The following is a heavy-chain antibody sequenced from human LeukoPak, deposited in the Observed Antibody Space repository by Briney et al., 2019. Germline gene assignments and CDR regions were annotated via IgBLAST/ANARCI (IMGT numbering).Heavy chain of an antibody. CDR1: GFTFSSYW. CDR3: ARGRSYGSGSSPYGMDV. D-gene: IGHD3-10*01. V-gene: IGHV3-74*01. Sequence: GGSLRLSCAASGFTFSSYWMHWVRQAPGKGLVWVAHINSDGSSTSYADSVKGRFTISRDNAKNTLYVQMNGLRAEDTAVYYCARGRSYGSGSSPYGMDVWGKGTTVTVSS. J-gene: IGHJ6*04. CDR2: INSDGSST.